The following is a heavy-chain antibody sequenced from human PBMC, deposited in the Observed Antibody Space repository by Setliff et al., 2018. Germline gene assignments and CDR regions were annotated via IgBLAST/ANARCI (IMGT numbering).Heavy chain of an antibody. CDR3: ARKLRYFDWLAQDDAFDI. J-gene: IGHJ3*02. D-gene: IGHD3-9*01. Sequence: SETLSLTCAVYGGSFSTYYWIWIRQPPGKGLEWIGEINHSGSTNYNPSLKSRVTISVDTFKNQFSLKLSSVTAADTAVYYCARKLRYFDWLAQDDAFDIWGQGTMVTVSS. CDR1: GGSFSTYY. CDR2: INHSGST. V-gene: IGHV4-34*09.